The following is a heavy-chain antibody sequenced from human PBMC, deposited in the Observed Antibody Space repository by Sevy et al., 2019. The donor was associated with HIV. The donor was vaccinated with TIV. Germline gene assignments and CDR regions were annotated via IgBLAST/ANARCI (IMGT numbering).Heavy chain of an antibody. CDR2: INAGNGNT. CDR1: GYTFTSYA. CDR3: ARDTGYCSSTSCSPDVYYYYGMDV. D-gene: IGHD2-2*01. J-gene: IGHJ6*02. V-gene: IGHV1-3*01. Sequence: ASVKVSCKASGYTFTSYAMHWVRQAPGQRLEWKGWINAGNGNTKYSQTFQGRVTITRDTSASTAYMELRSLRSEDTAVYYCARDTGYCSSTSCSPDVYYYYGMDVWGQGTTVTVSS.